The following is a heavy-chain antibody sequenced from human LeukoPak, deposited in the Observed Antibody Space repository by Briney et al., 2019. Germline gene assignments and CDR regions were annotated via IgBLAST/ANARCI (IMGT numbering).Heavy chain of an antibody. CDR2: IWYDGSNK. D-gene: IGHD4-17*01. Sequence: GRSLRLSCAASGFTFSRNGMHWVRQAPGKGLEWVAVIWYDGSNKYYADSVKGRFTISRDNSKNTLYLQMNSLRAEDTAVYYCARDQGTTVTLGRTGHFDYWGQGTLVTVSS. J-gene: IGHJ4*02. V-gene: IGHV3-33*01. CDR1: GFTFSRNG. CDR3: ARDQGTTVTLGRTGHFDY.